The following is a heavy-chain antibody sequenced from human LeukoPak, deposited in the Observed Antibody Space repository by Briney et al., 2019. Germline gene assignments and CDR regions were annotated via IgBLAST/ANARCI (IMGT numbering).Heavy chain of an antibody. V-gene: IGHV3-74*01. D-gene: IGHD3-22*01. Sequence: GGSLRLSCAASGFTFSSYWMHWVRQAPGKGLVWVSRINSDGSSTSYADSVKGRFTISRDNSKKTVYLQMNSLGEDDTAVYYCAKDRDLSDSSTYSVHWGQGTLVTVSS. CDR3: AKDRDLSDSSTYSVH. J-gene: IGHJ4*02. CDR1: GFTFSSYW. CDR2: INSDGSST.